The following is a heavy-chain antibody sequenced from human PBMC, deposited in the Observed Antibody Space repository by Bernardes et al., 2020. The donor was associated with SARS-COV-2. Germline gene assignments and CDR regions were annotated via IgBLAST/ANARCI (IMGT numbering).Heavy chain of an antibody. D-gene: IGHD3-22*01. CDR3: ARDQGRYYYDSSGYYKSDYYYYGMDV. CDR2: ISYDGSNK. Sequence: GGSLRLSCAASGFTFSSYAMHWVRQAPGKGLEWVAVISYDGSNKYYADSVKGRFTISRDNSKNTLYLQMNSLRAEDTAVYYCARDQGRYYYDSSGYYKSDYYYYGMDVWGQGTTVTVSS. J-gene: IGHJ6*02. V-gene: IGHV3-30-3*01. CDR1: GFTFSSYA.